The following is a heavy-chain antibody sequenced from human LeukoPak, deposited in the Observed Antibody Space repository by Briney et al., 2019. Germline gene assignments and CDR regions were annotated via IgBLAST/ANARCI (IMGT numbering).Heavy chain of an antibody. V-gene: IGHV4-39*01. CDR1: GVSISSSEW. CDR3: ARRGYNYDHFDY. Sequence: PSETLSLTCAVSGVSISSSEWWIWVRQPPGKGLEWIGSIYYSGSTYYNPSLKSRVTISVDTSKNQFSLKLSSVTAADTAVYYCARRGYNYDHFDYWGQGTLVTVSS. CDR2: IYYSGST. D-gene: IGHD5-18*01. J-gene: IGHJ4*02.